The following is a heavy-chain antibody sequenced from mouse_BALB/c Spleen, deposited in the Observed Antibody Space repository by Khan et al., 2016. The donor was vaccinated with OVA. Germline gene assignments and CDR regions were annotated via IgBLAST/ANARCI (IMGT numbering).Heavy chain of an antibody. V-gene: IGHV9-3-1*01. J-gene: IGHJ1*01. CDR3: ARSASYWFFDV. D-gene: IGHD6-1*01. CDR2: INTYTGEP. Sequence: QIQLVQSGPELKKPGETVKISCKASGYTFTNYGMNWVKQAPGKGLKWMGWINTYTGEPTYADDFKGRFAFSLETAAHTAYLQINNLKNEDTATYCGARSASYWFFDVWGAGTTVTVSS. CDR1: GYTFTNYG.